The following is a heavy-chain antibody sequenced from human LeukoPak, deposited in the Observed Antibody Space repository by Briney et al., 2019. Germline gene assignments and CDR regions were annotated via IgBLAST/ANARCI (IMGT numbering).Heavy chain of an antibody. D-gene: IGHD1-26*01. CDR2: ISGSGGGT. Sequence: GGSLRLSCAASGFTFSSYAMSWLRQAPGKGLEWVSAISGSGGGTYYADSVKGRFTISRDNSKNTLYLQMNSLRAEDTAVYYCARVSVGATAFDYWGQGTLVTVSS. CDR3: ARVSVGATAFDY. CDR1: GFTFSSYA. J-gene: IGHJ4*02. V-gene: IGHV3-23*01.